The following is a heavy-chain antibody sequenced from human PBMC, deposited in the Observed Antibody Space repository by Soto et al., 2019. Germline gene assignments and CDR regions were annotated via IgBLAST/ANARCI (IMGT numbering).Heavy chain of an antibody. V-gene: IGHV3-74*03. CDR2: IKGDGSNI. D-gene: IGHD6-19*01. CDR1: GFTFSDYW. Sequence: EVQLVESGGGVVQPGGSLRLSCAAYGFTFSDYWMHWVRQAPGKGLVWVSQIKGDGSNIKYADSVKGRFTISRDNAKNTLDLQMNRLRAEDTAVYYCARDNSGPIMFEYWGQGNLVTVSS. J-gene: IGHJ4*02. CDR3: ARDNSGPIMFEY.